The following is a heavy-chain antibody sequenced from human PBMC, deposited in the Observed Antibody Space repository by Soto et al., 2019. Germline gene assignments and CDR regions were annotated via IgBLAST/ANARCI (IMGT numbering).Heavy chain of an antibody. J-gene: IGHJ3*02. CDR1: ACSITIGNYY. CDR2: IYYRGST. Sequence: SETLSLTCTISACSITIGNYYWSWIRQPPAKGLEWIGYIYYRGSTYYNPSLKSRVTISVDTSKNHFSLKLSSVTAADTAVYYCARVPRYYDYVWGSYRDDAFDIWGQGTMVT. D-gene: IGHD3-16*02. V-gene: IGHV4-30-4*01. CDR3: ARVPRYYDYVWGSYRDDAFDI.